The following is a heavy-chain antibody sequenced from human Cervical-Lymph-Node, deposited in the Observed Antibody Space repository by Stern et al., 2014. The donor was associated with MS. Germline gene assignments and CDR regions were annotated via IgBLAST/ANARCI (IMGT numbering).Heavy chain of an antibody. CDR2: IYYSGST. J-gene: IGHJ4*02. CDR3: AREPTYCSSTSCPIDY. CDR1: GGSINSGGYY. D-gene: IGHD2-2*01. Sequence: QLQLQESGPGLVKPSQTLTLTCTVSGGSINSGGYYWSWIRQHPGKGLEWIGYIYYSGSTYYYQSLKSRFTISVDTSKNQFSLKLSSVTAADTAVYYCAREPTYCSSTSCPIDYWGQGTLVTVSS. V-gene: IGHV4-31*03.